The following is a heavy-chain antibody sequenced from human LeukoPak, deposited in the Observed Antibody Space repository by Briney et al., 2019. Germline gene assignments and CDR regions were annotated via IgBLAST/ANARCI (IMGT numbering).Heavy chain of an antibody. V-gene: IGHV1-18*01. CDR3: ARVSITMIVAFDY. CDR2: ISAYNGNT. CDR1: GYTFTSYG. Sequence: ASVKASCKASGYTFTSYGISWVRQAPRQGLEWMGWISAYNGNTNYAQKLQGRVTMTTDTSTSTAYMELRSRRSDDTAVYYCARVSITMIVAFDYWGQGTLVTVSS. J-gene: IGHJ4*02. D-gene: IGHD3-22*01.